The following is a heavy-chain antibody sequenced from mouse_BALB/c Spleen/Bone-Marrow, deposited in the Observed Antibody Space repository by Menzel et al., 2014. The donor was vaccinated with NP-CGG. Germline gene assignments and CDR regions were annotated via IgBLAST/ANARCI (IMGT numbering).Heavy chain of an antibody. CDR3: ARGLGEIWGY. D-gene: IGHD4-1*01. J-gene: IGHJ2*01. CDR2: IHPSDSES. V-gene: IGHV1-74*04. Sequence: ESGAELVRPGTSVQLSCKASGYSFTNYWTNWVKQRPGQGLEWIGMIHPSDSESRLNQKFKDKATLTVDKSSTTAYMQLSSATSEDSAVYYCARGLGEIWGYWGQGTTLTVSS. CDR1: GYSFTNYW.